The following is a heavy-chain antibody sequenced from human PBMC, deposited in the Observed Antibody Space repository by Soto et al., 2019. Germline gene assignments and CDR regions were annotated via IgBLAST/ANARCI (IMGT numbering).Heavy chain of an antibody. V-gene: IGHV3-30*03. D-gene: IGHD3-22*01. CDR1: GFAFSTSV. CDR3: ESEQFEDGRGHYDH. J-gene: IGHJ4*02. Sequence: QVQLVESGGGVVQPGGSLRLSCAASGFAFSTSVIHWVRQAPGKGLEWMAHISYNGNKKHYADSVKGRFTVSRDISESTLYLQMSSLRAEDTAVYYCESEQFEDGRGHYDHWGQGTLVSVSS. CDR2: ISYNGNKK.